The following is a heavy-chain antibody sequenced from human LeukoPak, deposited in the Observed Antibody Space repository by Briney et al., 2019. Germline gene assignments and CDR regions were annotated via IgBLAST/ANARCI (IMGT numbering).Heavy chain of an antibody. CDR2: ISYDGSNK. J-gene: IGHJ6*02. V-gene: IGHV3-30*04. Sequence: GGSLRLSCAASGFTFRSYPMHWVRQAPGKGLEWVAVISYDGSNKYYADSVKGRFTISRDNSKNTLFLQMNSLRAEDTALYYCARDQVATISSGMDVWGQGTKVTVSS. CDR1: GFTFRSYP. CDR3: ARDQVATISSGMDV. D-gene: IGHD5-12*01.